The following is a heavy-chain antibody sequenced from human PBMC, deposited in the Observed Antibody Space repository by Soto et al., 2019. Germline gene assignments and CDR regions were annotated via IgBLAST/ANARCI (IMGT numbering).Heavy chain of an antibody. J-gene: IGHJ4*02. CDR2: IWFDGSYK. CDR3: ARESNGYD. CDR1: GFTFSASA. V-gene: IGHV3-33*01. D-gene: IGHD5-12*01. Sequence: QVQLVESGGGVVHPGRSLRLSCAASGFTFSASAMHWVRQAPGKGLEWVALIWFDGSYKFYTDSVRGRFTISRGNSKNTLYLQMDSLRVEDSAMYYCARESNGYDWGQGTLVTVSS.